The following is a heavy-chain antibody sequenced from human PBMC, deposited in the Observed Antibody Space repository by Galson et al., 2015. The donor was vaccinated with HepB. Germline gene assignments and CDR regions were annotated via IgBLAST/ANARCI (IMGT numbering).Heavy chain of an antibody. V-gene: IGHV3-7*01. CDR3: ARVSYSSWSYYFYYGMDV. J-gene: IGHJ6*02. CDR1: KFFFSSYR. CDR2: IKQDGSEK. Sequence: SLRLSCAASKFFFSSYRMSWVRQAPGKGLEWVANIKQDGSEKYYVDSVKGRFTISRDNAKNSLYLQMNSLRAEDTAVYYCARVSYSSWSYYFYYGMDVWGPGTTVTVSS. D-gene: IGHD6-13*01.